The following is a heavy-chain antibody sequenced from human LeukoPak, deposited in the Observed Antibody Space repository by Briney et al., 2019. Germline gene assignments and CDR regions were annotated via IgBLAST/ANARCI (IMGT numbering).Heavy chain of an antibody. D-gene: IGHD3-16*02. Sequence: SETLSLTCTVSGGSISSYYWSWIRQPPGKGLEWIGDIYYSGSTNYNPSLKSRVTISVDTSENQFSLKLSSVTAADTAVYYCARGVYDYVWGSYRHGAFDIWGQGTMVTVSS. CDR3: ARGVYDYVWGSYRHGAFDI. CDR2: IYYSGST. J-gene: IGHJ3*02. CDR1: GGSISSYY. V-gene: IGHV4-59*01.